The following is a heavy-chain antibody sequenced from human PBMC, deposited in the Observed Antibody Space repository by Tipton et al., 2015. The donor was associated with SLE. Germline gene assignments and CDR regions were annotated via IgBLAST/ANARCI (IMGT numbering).Heavy chain of an antibody. V-gene: IGHV3-49*04. D-gene: IGHD3-22*01. CDR2: IRSKAYGGTT. CDR3: TGDSSGPHAFDI. Sequence: RSLRLSCTASGFTFGDYAMSWVRQAPGKGLEWVGFIRSKAYGGTTEYAAPVKGRFTISRDDSKSIAYLQMNSLKTEDTAVYYCTGDSSGPHAFDIWGQGTMVTVSS. CDR1: GFTFGDYA. J-gene: IGHJ3*02.